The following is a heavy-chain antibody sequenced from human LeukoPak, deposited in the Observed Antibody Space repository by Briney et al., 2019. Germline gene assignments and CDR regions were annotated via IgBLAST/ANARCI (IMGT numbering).Heavy chain of an antibody. J-gene: IGHJ4*02. CDR1: GFTFSSNY. CDR3: ARGAGYNYPYYFDY. V-gene: IGHV3-53*01. Sequence: GGSLRLSCAASGFTFSSNYMNWVRQAPGKGLEWVSVIYGGGNIYYADSVKGRFTISRDNSKNTLYLQMNSLRAEDTAVYYCARGAGYNYPYYFDYWGQRTLVTVSS. CDR2: IYGGGNI. D-gene: IGHD5-24*01.